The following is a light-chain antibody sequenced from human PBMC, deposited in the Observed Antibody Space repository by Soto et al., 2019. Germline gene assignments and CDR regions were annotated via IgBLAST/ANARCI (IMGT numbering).Light chain of an antibody. Sequence: QSALTQPASVSGSPGQSITISCTGTSSDVGGYNYVSWYQQHPGKAPKLMIYDVSNRHSGVSNRFSGSKSGNTASLTISGPQAEDEADYYCSSYTSSSTWVFGGGTKLTVL. CDR2: DVS. CDR1: SSDVGGYNY. J-gene: IGLJ3*02. V-gene: IGLV2-14*01. CDR3: SSYTSSSTWV.